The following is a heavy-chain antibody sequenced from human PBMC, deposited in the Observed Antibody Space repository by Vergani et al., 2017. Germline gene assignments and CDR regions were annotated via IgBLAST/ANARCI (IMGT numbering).Heavy chain of an antibody. J-gene: IGHJ4*02. D-gene: IGHD3-9*01. CDR1: GYSFTSYW. CDR3: ARDSDYDILTGLWDY. CDR2: IDPSDSYT. Sequence: EVQLVQSGAEVKKPGESLRISCKGSGYSFTSYWISWVRQMPGKGLEWMGRIDPSDSYTNYSPSFQGHVTISADKSISTAYLQWSSLKASDTAMYYCARDSDYDILTGLWDYWGQGTLVTVSS. V-gene: IGHV5-10-1*01.